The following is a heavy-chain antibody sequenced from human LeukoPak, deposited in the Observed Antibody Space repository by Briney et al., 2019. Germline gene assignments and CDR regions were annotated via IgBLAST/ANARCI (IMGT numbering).Heavy chain of an antibody. V-gene: IGHV3-53*01. CDR3: ATAATLAYCGGDCYGRFDY. CDR2: IYSGGST. Sequence: PGGSLRLSCAASGFTVSSNYMSWVRQAPGKGLEWVSVIYSGGSTYYADSVKGRFTISRDNSKNTLYLQMNSLRAEDTAVYYCATAATLAYCGGDCYGRFDYWGQGTLVTVSS. D-gene: IGHD2-21*02. CDR1: GFTVSSNY. J-gene: IGHJ4*02.